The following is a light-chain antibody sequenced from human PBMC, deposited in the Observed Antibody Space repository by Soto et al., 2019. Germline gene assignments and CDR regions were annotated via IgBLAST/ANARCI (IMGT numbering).Light chain of an antibody. CDR1: ISNIGNNY. V-gene: IGLV1-47*01. CDR2: RND. Sequence: QSVLTQPSSVSGTPGQGVTISCSGSISNIGNNYVYWFQQLPGTAPKVLSNRNDQRPSGVPDRFSCSKSGTSASLAISGLRSEDEADYYCAAWDDTVRSYVFGTGTKLTVL. CDR3: AAWDDTVRSYV. J-gene: IGLJ1*01.